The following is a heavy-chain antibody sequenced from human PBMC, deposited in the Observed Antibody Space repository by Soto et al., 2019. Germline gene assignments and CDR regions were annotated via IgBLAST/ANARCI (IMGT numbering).Heavy chain of an antibody. D-gene: IGHD3-3*01. Sequence: ASVKVSCKASGYTFTSYAMHWVRQAPGQRLEWMGWINAGNGNTKYSQKFQGRVTITRDTSASTAYMELSSVTAADTAVYYCARLSDYDFWSGRGSGMDVWGQGTTVTVSS. CDR3: ARLSDYDFWSGRGSGMDV. CDR1: GYTFTSYA. J-gene: IGHJ6*02. V-gene: IGHV1-3*01. CDR2: INAGNGNT.